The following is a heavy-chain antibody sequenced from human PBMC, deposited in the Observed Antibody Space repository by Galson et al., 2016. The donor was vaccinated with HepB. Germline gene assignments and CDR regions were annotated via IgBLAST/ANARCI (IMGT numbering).Heavy chain of an antibody. CDR2: ISKSGESV. V-gene: IGHV3-23*01. CDR1: GFTFVSSA. J-gene: IGHJ3*01. D-gene: IGHD2-2*01. Sequence: SLRLSCATSGFTFVSSAMNWVRQAPGKGLEWVASISKSGESVWYTDSVKGRFSISRDNSRNTVYLQMSSLRAEDTAVFYCTKLVSVIPAAPTQMDCFDVWGQGIMVTVSS. CDR3: TKLVSVIPAAPTQMDCFDV.